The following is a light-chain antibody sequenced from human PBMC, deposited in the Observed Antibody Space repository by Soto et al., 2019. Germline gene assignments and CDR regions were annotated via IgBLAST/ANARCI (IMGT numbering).Light chain of an antibody. V-gene: IGLV1-44*01. CDR3: AACDDSLTGWV. CDR1: NCNIGSNT. J-gene: IGLJ3*02. Sequence: QSVLTQPPSASGTPGQRVIISCTGGNCNIGSNTVNWYQQHPATTPKLLISSNNQRPSGVPDRFSGSKSGTSASLAISGLQSEDEADYYCAACDDSLTGWVFGGGTKVTVL. CDR2: SNN.